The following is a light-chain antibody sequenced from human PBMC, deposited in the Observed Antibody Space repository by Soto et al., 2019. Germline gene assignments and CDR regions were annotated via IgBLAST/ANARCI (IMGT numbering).Light chain of an antibody. CDR2: RND. J-gene: IGLJ7*01. Sequence: QSVLTQPPSASGTPGQGVTISCSGTFSNVGNNFVYWYQQLPGKAPQLLIQRNDQRPSGVPARFSGSTSGTSASLAISGLQSDDEAHYYCATWDDSLNAAVFGGGTQLTVL. CDR3: ATWDDSLNAAV. V-gene: IGLV1-44*01. CDR1: FSNVGNNF.